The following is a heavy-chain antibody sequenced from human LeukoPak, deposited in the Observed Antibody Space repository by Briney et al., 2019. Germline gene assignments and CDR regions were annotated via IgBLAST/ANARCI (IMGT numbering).Heavy chain of an antibody. D-gene: IGHD3-10*01. Sequence: GESLEISCQASGYTVSNQWIGWVRQMPGNRLEWMGIIYPGDSDTRYSPSFQGQVTISVDKSITTAYLEWSSLKASDTAMYYCARTGYHYGSGSHYAFDIWGQGTMVTVSS. CDR3: ARTGYHYGSGSHYAFDI. V-gene: IGHV5-51*01. CDR1: GYTVSNQW. J-gene: IGHJ3*02. CDR2: IYPGDSDT.